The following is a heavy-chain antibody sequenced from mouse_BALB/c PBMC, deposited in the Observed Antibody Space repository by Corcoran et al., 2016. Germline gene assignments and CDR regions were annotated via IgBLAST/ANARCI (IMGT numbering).Heavy chain of an antibody. D-gene: IGHD2-14*01. CDR1: GYSFTGYY. Sequence: EVQLQQAGPELVKPGASVKISCKASGYSFTGYYMHWVKQSHVKSLEWIGRINPYNGATSYNQNFKDKASLTVDKSSSTAYMELHSLTSEDSAVYYCARGEGRYDARYYFDYWGQGTTLTVSS. CDR3: ARGEGRYDARYYFDY. V-gene: IGHV1-26*01. CDR2: INPYNGAT. J-gene: IGHJ2*01.